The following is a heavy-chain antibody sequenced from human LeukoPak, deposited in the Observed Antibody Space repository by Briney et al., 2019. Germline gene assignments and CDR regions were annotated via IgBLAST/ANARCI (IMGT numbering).Heavy chain of an antibody. V-gene: IGHV4-61*02. CDR1: GGSISSSSYS. CDR2: IYTSGST. Sequence: PSETLSLTCTVSGGSISSSSYSWSWIRQPAGKGLEWIGRIYTSGSTTYNPSLKSRVTISVDTSKNQFSLILSSVTATDTALYYCARGVTAAGHFDYWGQGTLVTVSS. D-gene: IGHD6-13*01. J-gene: IGHJ4*02. CDR3: ARGVTAAGHFDY.